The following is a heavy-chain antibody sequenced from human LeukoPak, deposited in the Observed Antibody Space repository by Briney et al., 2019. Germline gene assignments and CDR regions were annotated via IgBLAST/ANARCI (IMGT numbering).Heavy chain of an antibody. Sequence: GALRLSCAASGFTFSTYDMSWVRQAPGKGLEWVSGISGSGDSTYYADSVKGRFTISRDNSKNTLYLQMNSLRAEDTAVYYCARGPSGYHNTGGQGTLVTVSS. CDR3: ARGPSGYHNT. J-gene: IGHJ4*02. D-gene: IGHD5-12*01. CDR2: ISGSGDST. CDR1: GFTFSTYD. V-gene: IGHV3-23*01.